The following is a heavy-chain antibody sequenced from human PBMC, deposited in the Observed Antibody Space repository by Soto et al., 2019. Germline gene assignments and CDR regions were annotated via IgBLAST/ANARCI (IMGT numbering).Heavy chain of an antibody. D-gene: IGHD4-17*01. CDR1: GGSISSSNW. Sequence: SETLSLTCAVSGGSISSSNWWSWVRQPPGKGLEWIGEIYHSGSTNYNPSLKSRVTISVDKSKNQFSLKLSSVTAADTAVYYCARGATDYGDYIYYGMDVWGQGTTVTVSS. CDR3: ARGATDYGDYIYYGMDV. V-gene: IGHV4-4*02. J-gene: IGHJ6*02. CDR2: IYHSGST.